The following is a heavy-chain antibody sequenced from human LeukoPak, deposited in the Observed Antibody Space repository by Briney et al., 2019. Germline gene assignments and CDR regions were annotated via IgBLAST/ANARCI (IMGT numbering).Heavy chain of an antibody. CDR3: ARDRITMIVEETFDY. CDR1: GYTFTGYY. Sequence: ASVKVSCKASGYTFTGYYMHWVRQAPGQGLEWMGWINPNSGGTNYAQKFQGRVTMTRDTSISTAYMELSRLRADDTAVYYCARDRITMIVEETFDYWGQGTLVTVSS. CDR2: INPNSGGT. D-gene: IGHD3-22*01. V-gene: IGHV1-2*02. J-gene: IGHJ4*02.